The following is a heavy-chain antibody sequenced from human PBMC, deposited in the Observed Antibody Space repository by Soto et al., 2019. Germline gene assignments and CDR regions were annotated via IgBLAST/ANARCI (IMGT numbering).Heavy chain of an antibody. D-gene: IGHD1-7*01. CDR2: INAGNGNT. CDR1: GYTFTSYA. J-gene: IGHJ6*02. Sequence: ASVKVSCKASGYTFTSYAMHWVRQAPGQRLEWMGWINAGNGNTKYSQKFQGRVTITRDTSASTAYMELSSLRSEDTVVYYCARLELRGYYYYYGMDVWGQGTTVTVSS. V-gene: IGHV1-3*01. CDR3: ARLELRGYYYYYGMDV.